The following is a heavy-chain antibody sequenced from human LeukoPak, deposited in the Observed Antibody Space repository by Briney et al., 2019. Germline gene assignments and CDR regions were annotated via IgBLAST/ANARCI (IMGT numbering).Heavy chain of an antibody. Sequence: PSETLSLTCTVSGASINIYTYYWGWIRQPPGKGLEWIGSVSYSGSPYYNPSLTSRATISVDTSRNQVSLKLTSVTAADTAMYYCARGPSGLRSPFNTWGQGTTVTVSS. V-gene: IGHV4-39*07. CDR3: ARGPSGLRSPFNT. J-gene: IGHJ3*02. CDR1: GASINIYTYY. CDR2: VSYSGSP. D-gene: IGHD5-12*01.